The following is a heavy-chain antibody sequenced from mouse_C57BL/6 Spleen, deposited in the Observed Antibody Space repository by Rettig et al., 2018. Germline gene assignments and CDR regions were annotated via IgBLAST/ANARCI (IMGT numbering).Heavy chain of an antibody. CDR1: GYTFTSYW. J-gene: IGHJ2*01. V-gene: IGHV1-50*01. CDR2: IDPSDSYT. Sequence: QVQLQQPGAELVKPGASVKLSCKASGYTFTSYWMQWVKQRPGQGLEWIGEIDPSDSYTNYNQKCKGKATLTVDTSSSTAYMQLSSLTSEDSAVYYCARNFDYWGQGTTLTVSS. CDR3: ARNFDY.